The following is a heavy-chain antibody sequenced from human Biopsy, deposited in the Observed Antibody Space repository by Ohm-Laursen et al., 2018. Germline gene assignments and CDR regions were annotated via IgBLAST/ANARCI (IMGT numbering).Heavy chain of an antibody. CDR3: ARDIMNRIAGLVARSDVFDV. V-gene: IGHV1-2*02. Sequence: ASVKVSCKGSGYAVNDYFLHWLRQAPGQGPGWMGWISPNRGGTNYAQKFQGRVTMTTDTSTSTVYLELRRLISDDAAVYYCARDIMNRIAGLVARSDVFDVWGQGTLVTVSS. D-gene: IGHD3-16*01. J-gene: IGHJ3*01. CDR2: ISPNRGGT. CDR1: GYAVNDYF.